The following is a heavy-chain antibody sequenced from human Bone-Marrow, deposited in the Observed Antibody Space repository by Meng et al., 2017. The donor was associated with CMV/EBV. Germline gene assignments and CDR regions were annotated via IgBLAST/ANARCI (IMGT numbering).Heavy chain of an antibody. D-gene: IGHD3-22*01. Sequence: SETLSLTCAVYGGSFSGYYWSWIRQPPGKGLEWIGEINHSGSTNYNPSLKSRVTISVDTSKNQFSLKLSSVTAADTAVYYCARQVGYDSSGYDYWGQGTLVTGSS. V-gene: IGHV4-34*01. CDR3: ARQVGYDSSGYDY. J-gene: IGHJ4*02. CDR1: GGSFSGYY. CDR2: INHSGST.